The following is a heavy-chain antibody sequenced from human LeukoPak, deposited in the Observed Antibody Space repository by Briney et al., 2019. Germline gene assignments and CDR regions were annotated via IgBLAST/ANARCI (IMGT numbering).Heavy chain of an antibody. CDR1: GTSITSSSYF. CDR3: APYCSGGSCMGYVQH. CDR2: IYYSGST. J-gene: IGHJ1*01. V-gene: IGHV4-39*01. D-gene: IGHD2-15*01. Sequence: SETLSLTCSVSGTSITSSSYFWGWIRQPPGKGLEWIGSIYYSGSTYNNPSLKSRVTISVDTSKNQYSLNLYSVTAADTAVYYCAPYCSGGSCMGYVQHWGQGTLVTVFS.